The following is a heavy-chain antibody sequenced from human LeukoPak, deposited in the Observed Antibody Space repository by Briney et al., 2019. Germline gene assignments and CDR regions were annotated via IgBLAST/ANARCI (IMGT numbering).Heavy chain of an antibody. CDR3: ARGRSNYYGMDV. D-gene: IGHD1-26*01. CDR2: IYYNGNT. Sequence: ASETLSLTCTVSGGSISNYYWSWIRRPPGKGLEWIGYIYYNGNTNYSPSLKSRVTMSVVTSKNLFSLKVSSVTAADTAVYYCARGRSNYYGMDVWGQGTTVTVSS. J-gene: IGHJ6*02. CDR1: GGSISNYY. V-gene: IGHV4-59*01.